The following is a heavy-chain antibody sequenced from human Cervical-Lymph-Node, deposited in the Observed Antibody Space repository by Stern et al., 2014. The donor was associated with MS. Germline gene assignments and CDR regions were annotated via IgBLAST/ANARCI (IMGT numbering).Heavy chain of an antibody. CDR2: ISDSGGRT. CDR3: AKAFWSGYYIQR. V-gene: IGHV3-23*01. J-gene: IGHJ1*01. Sequence: EVQLLESGGGLVQPGGSLRLSCAASGFTFSFNAMIWVRQAPGKGLEWVSSISDSGGRTYYADSVKGRFTISRDNSTNTLYLQMNSLRFEDTAVYYCAKAFWSGYYIQRWGQGTLVTVSS. CDR1: GFTFSFNA. D-gene: IGHD3-3*01.